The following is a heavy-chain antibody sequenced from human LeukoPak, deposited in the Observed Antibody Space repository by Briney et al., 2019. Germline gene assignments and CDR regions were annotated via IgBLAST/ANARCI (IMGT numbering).Heavy chain of an antibody. J-gene: IGHJ4*02. CDR3: AKDAEAVVVVAATPDY. D-gene: IGHD2-15*01. Sequence: GGSLRLSCAASGFTFSSYGMHWVRQAPGKGLEWVAVISYDGSNKYYADSVKGRFTISRDNSKNTLYLQMNSLRAEDTAVYYCAKDAEAVVVVAATPDYWGQGTLVTVSS. CDR2: ISYDGSNK. V-gene: IGHV3-30*12. CDR1: GFTFSSYG.